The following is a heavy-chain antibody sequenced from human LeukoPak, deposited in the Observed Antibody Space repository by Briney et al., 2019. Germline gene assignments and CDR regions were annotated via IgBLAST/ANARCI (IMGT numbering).Heavy chain of an antibody. CDR1: GFTFSSYN. Sequence: SGGSLRLSCAASGFTFSSYNMNWVRQAPGKGLEWVSSISSSSYIYYADSVKGRFTISRDNAKNSLSLQMNSLRAEDTAVYYCARDGTAVGINYDYWGQGTLVTVSS. CDR3: ARDGTAVGINYDY. CDR2: ISSSSYI. V-gene: IGHV3-21*04. D-gene: IGHD6-13*01. J-gene: IGHJ4*02.